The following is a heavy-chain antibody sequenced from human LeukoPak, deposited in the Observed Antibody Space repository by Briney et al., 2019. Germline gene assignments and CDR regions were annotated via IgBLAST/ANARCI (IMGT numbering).Heavy chain of an antibody. CDR1: GVSISSTDSY. CDR3: ARYEAVAGVFDF. J-gene: IGHJ4*02. Sequence: SETLSLTCTVSGVSISSTDSYWGWSRQPPGRGLEWIGSIYYSGNTYYNASLKSQVSISIDTSKNQFSLKLSSVTAADTAVYYCARYEAVAGVFDFWGQGTLVTVSS. CDR2: IYYSGNT. D-gene: IGHD6-19*01. V-gene: IGHV4-39*01.